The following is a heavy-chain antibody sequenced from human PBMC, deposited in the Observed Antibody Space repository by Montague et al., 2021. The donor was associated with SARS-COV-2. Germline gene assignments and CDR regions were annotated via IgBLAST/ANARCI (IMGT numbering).Heavy chain of an antibody. D-gene: IGHD3-10*01. CDR3: ARGSMVRGGKVYYGVDV. CDR2: IYHSGST. CDR1: GGSISSGGYS. Sequence: TLSLTCAVSGGSISSGGYSWNWIRQPPGKGLEWIGYIYHSGSTYYNPSLKSRVTISLDSSKNQFSLNLTSVTAADTAVYYCARGSMVRGGKVYYGVDVWGQRTTVTVSS. J-gene: IGHJ6*02. V-gene: IGHV4-30-2*01.